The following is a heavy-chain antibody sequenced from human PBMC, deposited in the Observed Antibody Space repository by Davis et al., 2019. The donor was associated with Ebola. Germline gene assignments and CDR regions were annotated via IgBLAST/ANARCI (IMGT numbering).Heavy chain of an antibody. CDR2: INPHNGNT. Sequence: ASVKVSCKASGYTFTNYGITWVRQAPGQGLEWMGWINPHNGNTNYAQNVQGRVIMTSDTATTTAYTEVGSLRSDDTAVYYCARAQFPTTSDHWGQGTLVTVSS. V-gene: IGHV1-18*04. D-gene: IGHD1-1*01. CDR3: ARAQFPTTSDH. J-gene: IGHJ4*02. CDR1: GYTFTNYG.